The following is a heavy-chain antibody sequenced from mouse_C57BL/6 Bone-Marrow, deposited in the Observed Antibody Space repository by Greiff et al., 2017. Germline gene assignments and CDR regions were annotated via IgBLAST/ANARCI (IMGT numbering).Heavy chain of an antibody. V-gene: IGHV1-64*01. J-gene: IGHJ3*01. CDR1: GYTFTSYW. CDR3: ARGTRITTVLDY. Sequence: QVQLQQPGAELVKPGASVKLSCKASGYTFTSYWMHWVKQRPGQGLEWIGMIHPNSGSTNYNEKFKSKATLTVDKSSSTAYMQLSSLTSEDSAVYYCARGTRITTVLDYWGQGTLVTVSA. CDR2: IHPNSGST. D-gene: IGHD1-1*01.